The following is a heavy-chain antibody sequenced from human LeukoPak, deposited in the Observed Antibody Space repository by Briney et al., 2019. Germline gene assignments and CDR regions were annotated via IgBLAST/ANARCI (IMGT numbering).Heavy chain of an antibody. CDR2: VYYSGST. D-gene: IGHD3-3*01. J-gene: IGHJ6*02. CDR3: ARIRSEYYYYNMDV. CDR1: GGSINTHY. Sequence: SETLSLTCSVSGGSINTHYWSWIRQSPGKGLEWIGYVYYSGSTNYNPSLKSRVTISLDTSKIQFSLRLSAVTAADTAMYYCARIRSEYYYYNMDVWGQGTTVIVSS. V-gene: IGHV4-59*11.